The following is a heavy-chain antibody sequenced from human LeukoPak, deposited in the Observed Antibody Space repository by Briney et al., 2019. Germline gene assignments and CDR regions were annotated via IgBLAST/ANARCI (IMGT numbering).Heavy chain of an antibody. CDR1: GFTFSSYA. Sequence: GGSLRLSCSASGFTFSSYAMHWVRQAPGKGLEYVSAISSNGGSTYYADSVKGRFTISRDNSKNTLYLQMNSLRAEDTAVYYCAKDQVAYYYGMDVWGQRTTVTVSS. CDR3: AKDQVAYYYGMDV. J-gene: IGHJ6*02. V-gene: IGHV3-64*04. CDR2: ISSNGGST.